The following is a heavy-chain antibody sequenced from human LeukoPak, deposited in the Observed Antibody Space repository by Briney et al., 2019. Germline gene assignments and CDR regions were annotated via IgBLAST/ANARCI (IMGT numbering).Heavy chain of an antibody. V-gene: IGHV4-59*02. Sequence: SETLSLTCTVSGGSVSDYYWGWFRQPPGKGLEWIGYIHDSGRTNYNASLKGRASISVDASRRQFSLKLTSVTAADTAIYYCTTGGGWLTDYWGQGTLVTVSS. CDR3: TTGGGWLTDY. CDR2: IHDSGRT. CDR1: GGSVSDYY. J-gene: IGHJ4*02. D-gene: IGHD5-24*01.